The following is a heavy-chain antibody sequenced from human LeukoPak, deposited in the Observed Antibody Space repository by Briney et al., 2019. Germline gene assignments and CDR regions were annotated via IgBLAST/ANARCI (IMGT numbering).Heavy chain of an antibody. CDR2: IYYSGST. D-gene: IGHD4-17*01. CDR3: GREPQGYGDYGGDY. CDR1: GGSISSYY. V-gene: IGHV4-59*01. Sequence: SETLSLTCTVSGGSISSYYWSWIRQPPGKGLEWIGYIYYSGSTNYNPSLKSRVTISVDTSKNQFSLKLSSVTAADTAVYYCGREPQGYGDYGGDYWGQGTLVTVSS. J-gene: IGHJ4*02.